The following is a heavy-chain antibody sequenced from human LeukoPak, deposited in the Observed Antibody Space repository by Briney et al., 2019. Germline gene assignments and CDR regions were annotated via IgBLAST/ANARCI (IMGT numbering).Heavy chain of an antibody. CDR2: IKPDGSEK. CDR1: GFTFSDYW. V-gene: IGHV3-7*01. J-gene: IGHJ4*02. Sequence: PGGSLRLSCAASGFTFSDYWMTWFRQAPGKGLEWVANIKPDGSEKYYADSLKGRFTISRDNAKNSLYLQMNSLRAEDTAVYYCARARIDYWGQGTLVTVSS. D-gene: IGHD1-14*01. CDR3: ARARIDY.